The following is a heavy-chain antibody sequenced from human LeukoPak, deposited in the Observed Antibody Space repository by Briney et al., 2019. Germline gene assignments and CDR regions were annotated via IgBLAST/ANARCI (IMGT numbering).Heavy chain of an antibody. Sequence: PGGSLSPSCAASGFTFSNAWMSWVRQAPGRGLEWVGRIKRKGDDGTIDYAAPVKGRLSISRDDSKNTLYLQMNSLKSEDTAVYYCTAGTGRSEFDSWGQRKPGSVSS. CDR3: TAGTGRSEFDS. V-gene: IGHV3-15*01. CDR1: GFTFSNAW. J-gene: IGHJ4*02. D-gene: IGHD3/OR15-3a*01. CDR2: IKRKGDDGTI.